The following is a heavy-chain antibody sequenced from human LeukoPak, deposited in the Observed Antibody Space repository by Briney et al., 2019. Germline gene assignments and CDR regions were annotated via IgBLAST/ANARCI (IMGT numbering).Heavy chain of an antibody. V-gene: IGHV3-7*01. D-gene: IGHD3-10*01. CDR1: GFTFTTYW. Sequence: GGSLRLSCAASGFTFTTYWMSWVRQAPGKGLEWVANIKQDGSEMNYVDAVKGRFTISRDNAKSSLYLQMNSLRVEDTAVYYCARDRGPRTGFMVREAYDYWGQGTLVTVSS. CDR2: IKQDGSEM. CDR3: ARDRGPRTGFMVREAYDY. J-gene: IGHJ4*02.